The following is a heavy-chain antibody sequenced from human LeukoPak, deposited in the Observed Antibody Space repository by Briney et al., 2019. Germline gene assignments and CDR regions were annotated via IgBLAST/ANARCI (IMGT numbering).Heavy chain of an antibody. Sequence: SVKVSCKASGGTFSSYAISWVRQAPGQGLEWMGRIIPILGIANYAQKFQGRVTITADKSTSTAYMELSSLRSEDTAVYYCARSQGAPERGDYWGQGTLVSVSS. D-gene: IGHD1-14*01. CDR1: GGTFSSYA. J-gene: IGHJ4*02. CDR3: ARSQGAPERGDY. V-gene: IGHV1-69*04. CDR2: IIPILGIA.